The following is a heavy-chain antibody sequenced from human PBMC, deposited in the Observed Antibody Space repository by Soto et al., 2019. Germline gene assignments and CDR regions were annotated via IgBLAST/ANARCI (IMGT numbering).Heavy chain of an antibody. V-gene: IGHV4-34*01. CDR1: GGSFSGYY. D-gene: IGHD2-15*01. CDR3: ARRRVLRLVAATPYWFDP. J-gene: IGHJ5*02. CDR2: IYHSGST. Sequence: KPSETLSLTCAVYGGSFSGYYCRWIRHPPGKGLEWIGDIYHSGSTNYNPSLKSRVTITVDTSKNQFSLKLSSVPGADAAVYSCARRRVLRLVAATPYWFDPWGQGTLVTVSS.